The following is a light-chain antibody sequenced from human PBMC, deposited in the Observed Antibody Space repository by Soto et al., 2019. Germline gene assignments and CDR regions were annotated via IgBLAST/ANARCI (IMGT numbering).Light chain of an antibody. CDR3: QSFVGGLRGWV. V-gene: IGLV1-40*01. Sequence: QSVLTQPPSVSGAPGQRVTISCTGSSSNIGAGYDVHWYQQLPGTAPKLLIYGNSNRPSGVPDRFSGSKSGTSASLAITGLRAEDKAGYYCQSFVGGLRGWVFGGGTKLTVL. CDR1: SSNIGAGYD. J-gene: IGLJ3*02. CDR2: GNS.